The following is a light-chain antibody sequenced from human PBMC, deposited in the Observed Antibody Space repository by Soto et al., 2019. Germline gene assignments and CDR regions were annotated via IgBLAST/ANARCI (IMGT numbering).Light chain of an antibody. Sequence: EIVMTQSPVTLSVSPGERATLSCRASQSVGTYLAWDQQKPVQAPRLVIYVAATRDAVIPARFSGSGSGTEFTVAISSRQSADFAVYYCQRHNAWPLTLGGVNKVEL. CDR3: QRHNAWPLT. CDR1: QSVGTY. CDR2: VAA. J-gene: IGKJ4*01. V-gene: IGKV3-15*01.